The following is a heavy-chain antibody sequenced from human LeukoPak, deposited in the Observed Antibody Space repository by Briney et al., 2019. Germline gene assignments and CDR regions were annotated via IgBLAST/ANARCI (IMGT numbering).Heavy chain of an antibody. D-gene: IGHD6-13*01. CDR2: ISAYNGNT. CDR1: GYTFTSYG. V-gene: IGHV1-18*01. CDR3: ARSPLYSNTGYYFDY. J-gene: IGHJ4*02. Sequence: ASVKVSCKASGYTFTSYGISWVRQAPGQGLEWMGWISAYNGNTNYAQKLQGRVTMTTDTSTSTAYMELRSLRSDDTAVYYCARSPLYSNTGYYFDYWGQGTLVTASS.